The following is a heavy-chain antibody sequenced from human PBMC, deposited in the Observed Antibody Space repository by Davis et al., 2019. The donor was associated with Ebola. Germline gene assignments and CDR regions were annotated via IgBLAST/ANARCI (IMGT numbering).Heavy chain of an antibody. V-gene: IGHV3-33*01. CDR1: GFTFSSYG. CDR3: ARVSSGGDFDY. CDR2: IWYDGSNK. D-gene: IGHD4-17*01. Sequence: PSETLSLTCAASGFTFSSYGMHWVRQAPGKGLEWVAVIWYDGSNKYYADSVKGRFTISRDNSKNTLYLQMNSLRAEDTAVYYCARVSSGGDFDYWGQGTLVTVSS. J-gene: IGHJ4*02.